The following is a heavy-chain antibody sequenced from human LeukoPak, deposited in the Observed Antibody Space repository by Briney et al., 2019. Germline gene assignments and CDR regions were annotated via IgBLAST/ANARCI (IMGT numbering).Heavy chain of an antibody. V-gene: IGHV1-69*02. D-gene: IGHD5-18*01. J-gene: IGHJ4*02. CDR1: GGTFSSYT. CDR2: IIPILGIA. CDR3: ASLYSAADGAMVTGGLDY. Sequence: SVKVSCKASGGTFSSYTISWVRQAPGQGLEWMGRIIPILGIANYAQKFQGRVAITADKSTSTAYMELSSLRSEDTAVYYCASLYSAADGAMVTGGLDYWGQGTLVTVSS.